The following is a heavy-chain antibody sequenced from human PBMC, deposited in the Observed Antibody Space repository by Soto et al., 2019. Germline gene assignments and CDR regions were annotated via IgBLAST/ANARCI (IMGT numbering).Heavy chain of an antibody. V-gene: IGHV1-8*01. J-gene: IGHJ5*02. CDR2: MNPNSGNT. CDR3: ARVIVVVPAAIGFRGYNWFDP. CDR1: GYTFTSYD. Sequence: GASVKVSCKASGYTFTSYDINWVRQATGQGLEWMGWMNPNSGNTGYAQKFQGRVTMTRNTSISTAYMELSSLRSEDTAVYYCARVIVVVPAAIGFRGYNWFDPWGQGTLVTVS. D-gene: IGHD2-2*01.